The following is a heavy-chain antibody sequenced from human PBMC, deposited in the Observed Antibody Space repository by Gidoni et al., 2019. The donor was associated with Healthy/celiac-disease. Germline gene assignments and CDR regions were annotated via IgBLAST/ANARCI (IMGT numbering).Heavy chain of an antibody. CDR1: GFTFSNAW. CDR3: TTGLTVVTLDAFDI. D-gene: IGHD2-15*01. J-gene: IGHJ3*02. CDR2: IKSKTDGGTT. Sequence: EVQLVESGGGLVKPGGSLRLSCAASGFTFSNAWMSWVRQAPGKGLEWVGRIKSKTDGGTTDYAAPVKGRFTISRDDSKNTLYLQMNSLKTEDTAVYYCTTGLTVVTLDAFDIWGQGTMVTVSS. V-gene: IGHV3-15*01.